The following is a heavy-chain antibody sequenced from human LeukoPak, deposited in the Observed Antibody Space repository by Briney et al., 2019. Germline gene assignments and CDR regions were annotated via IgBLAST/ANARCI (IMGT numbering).Heavy chain of an antibody. V-gene: IGHV1-2*02. Sequence: ASVKVSCKASGYTSSAYYIHWVRQAPGQGLEWMAWINPTNGDTNYAQKFQGRVTMTRDTSISTAYMELTRLISDDTAVYCCARVGSSGWYVHPTLDYWGQGTLSPSPQ. D-gene: IGHD6-19*01. CDR3: ARVGSSGWYVHPTLDY. CDR2: INPTNGDT. CDR1: GYTSSAYY. J-gene: IGHJ4*02.